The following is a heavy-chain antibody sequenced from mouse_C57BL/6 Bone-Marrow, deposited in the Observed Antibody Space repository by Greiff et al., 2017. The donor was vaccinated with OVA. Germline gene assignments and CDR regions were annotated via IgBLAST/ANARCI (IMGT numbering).Heavy chain of an antibody. V-gene: IGHV5-2*01. D-gene: IGHD1-1*01. CDR3: ARPHYYGSSYYAMDD. CDR1: EYEFPSHD. Sequence: DVHLVESGGGLVQPGESLKLSCESNEYEFPSHDMSWVRKTPEKRLELVAAINSDGGSTYYPDTMERRFIISRDTTKKTLYLQMSRLRSEDTALYYCARPHYYGSSYYAMDDWGQGTSVTVSS. J-gene: IGHJ4*01. CDR2: INSDGGST.